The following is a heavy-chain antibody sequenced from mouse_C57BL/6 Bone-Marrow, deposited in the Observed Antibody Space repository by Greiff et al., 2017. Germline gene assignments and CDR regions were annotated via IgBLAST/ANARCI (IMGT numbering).Heavy chain of an antibody. CDR2: IHPNSGST. Sequence: QVQLQQPGAELVKPGASVKLSCKASGYTFTSYWMHWVKQRPGQGLEWIGMIHPNSGSTNYNEKFKSKATLTVDKSSSTAYMQLSSMTSEDSAVYYCAREDYYGRGVYYVDYWGQGTTLTVSS. D-gene: IGHD1-1*01. V-gene: IGHV1-64*01. CDR3: AREDYYGRGVYYVDY. CDR1: GYTFTSYW. J-gene: IGHJ2*01.